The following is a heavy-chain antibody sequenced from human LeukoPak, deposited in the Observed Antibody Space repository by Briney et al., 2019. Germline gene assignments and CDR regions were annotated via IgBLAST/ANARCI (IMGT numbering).Heavy chain of an antibody. CDR1: GFTFSSYG. CDR2: ISYDGSNK. D-gene: IGHD3-16*01. Sequence: GGSLRLSCAASGFTFSSYGMHWVRQAPGKGLEWVAVISYDGSNKYYADSVKGRFTISRDNSKNTLYLQMNSLRAEDTAVYYCARITPQRWFDPWGQGTLVTVSS. J-gene: IGHJ5*02. CDR3: ARITPQRWFDP. V-gene: IGHV3-30*03.